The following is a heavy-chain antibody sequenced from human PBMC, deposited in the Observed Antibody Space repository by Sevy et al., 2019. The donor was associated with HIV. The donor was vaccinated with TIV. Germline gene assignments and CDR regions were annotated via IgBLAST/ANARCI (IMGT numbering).Heavy chain of an antibody. D-gene: IGHD6-13*01. V-gene: IGHV3-53*01. CDR3: ATSGYSSSWYALDY. CDR2: IYSCGST. CDR1: GFTVSSKY. Sequence: GGSLRLSCAASGFTVSSKYMTWVRQAPGKGLEWVSLIYSCGSTYYVDSVKGRLTISGDVSRNTVYLQINSLSAEDTVVYYSATSGYSSSWYALDYWGQGALVTVSS. J-gene: IGHJ4*02.